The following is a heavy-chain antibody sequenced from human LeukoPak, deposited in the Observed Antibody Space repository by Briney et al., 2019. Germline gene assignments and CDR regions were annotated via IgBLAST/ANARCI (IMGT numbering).Heavy chain of an antibody. J-gene: IGHJ4*02. CDR2: INQDGTEK. Sequence: QTGGSLRLSCAASGFSFITYWMGWVRQAPGKGLEWVANINQDGTEKYYVDSVKGRFTISRDNAKNTLYLQMNSLRLEDTAIYYCDCSSVTCYAAGDYWGQGTLVTVSS. D-gene: IGHD2-2*01. V-gene: IGHV3-7*01. CDR3: DCSSVTCYAAGDY. CDR1: GFSFITYW.